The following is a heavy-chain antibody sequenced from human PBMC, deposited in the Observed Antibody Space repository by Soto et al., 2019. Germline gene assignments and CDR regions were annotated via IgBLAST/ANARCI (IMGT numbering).Heavy chain of an antibody. J-gene: IGHJ5*02. V-gene: IGHV1-69*01. CDR2: IIPMFGTT. D-gene: IGHD6-13*01. CDR3: ARAAIHGSSWYFWFDP. CDR1: GGPFSRHA. Sequence: QVQLVQSGSEVNMPGSSVKVSCKTSGGPFSRHAINWVRQAPGQGLEWRGGIIPMFGTTNYAQKFKGRVTISADESTSTAYMELSSLRSEDAGVYYCARAAIHGSSWYFWFDPWGQGTLFTVSS.